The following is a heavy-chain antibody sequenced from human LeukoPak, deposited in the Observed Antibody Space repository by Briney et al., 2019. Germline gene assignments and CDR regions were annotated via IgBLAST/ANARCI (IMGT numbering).Heavy chain of an antibody. J-gene: IGHJ4*02. D-gene: IGHD3-3*01. CDR3: ARSPCYDFWSGCPFDY. CDR2: PIFGTA. Sequence: PIFGTANYAQKFQGRVTITADESTSTAYMELSSLRSEDTAVYYCARSPCYDFWSGCPFDYWGQGTLVTVSS. V-gene: IGHV1-69*01.